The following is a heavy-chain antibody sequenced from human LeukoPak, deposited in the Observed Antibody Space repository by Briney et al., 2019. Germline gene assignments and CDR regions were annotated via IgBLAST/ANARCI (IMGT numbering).Heavy chain of an antibody. V-gene: IGHV3-74*01. CDR1: GFTFSAYW. D-gene: IGHD5-18*01. J-gene: IGHJ4*02. CDR2: SNSDGSTT. CDR3: AKDRGYSYGYYFDY. Sequence: GGSLRLSCAASGFTFSAYWMHWVRQSPGKGLIWVARSNSDGSTTDYADSVKGRFIISRDNSMNTLFLQMNGLRAEDTAVYYCAKDRGYSYGYYFDYWGQGTLVTVSS.